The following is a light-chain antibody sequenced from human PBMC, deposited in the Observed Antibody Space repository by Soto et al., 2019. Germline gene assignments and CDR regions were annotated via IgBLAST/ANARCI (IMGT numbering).Light chain of an antibody. Sequence: DIVMTQSPDSLAVSLGERATINCKSSQSILYRSNNKHYLAWYQQKPGQPPKLLIYWASTRESGVPDRFSGSGSATDVTLTICSLQAEDVAVYYCAQYSNIPWTFGQGTKVEIK. CDR3: AQYSNIPWT. CDR1: QSILYRSNNKHY. CDR2: WAS. J-gene: IGKJ1*01. V-gene: IGKV4-1*01.